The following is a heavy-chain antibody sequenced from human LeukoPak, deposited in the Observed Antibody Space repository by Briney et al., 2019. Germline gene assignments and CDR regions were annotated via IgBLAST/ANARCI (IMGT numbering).Heavy chain of an antibody. CDR2: ISWNSDTI. CDR3: ARDAGSYYP. Sequence: GGSLRLSCAASGFTFDDYAMHWVRQDPGKGLEWVSGISWNSDTIGYADSVKGRFTISRDNAKNSLYLQMNSLRAEDMALYYCARDAGSYYPWGQGTLVTVSS. V-gene: IGHV3-9*03. D-gene: IGHD1-26*01. CDR1: GFTFDDYA. J-gene: IGHJ5*02.